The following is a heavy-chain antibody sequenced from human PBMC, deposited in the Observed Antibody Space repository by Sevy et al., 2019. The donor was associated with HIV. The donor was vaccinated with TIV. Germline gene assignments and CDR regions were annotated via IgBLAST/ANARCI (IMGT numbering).Heavy chain of an antibody. Sequence: GGSLRLSCAASGFTFSSYWMSWVRQAPGKGLEWVANIKQDGSEKYYVDSVKGRFTISRDNAKNSLYVQMNSLRAEDTAVYYCARDLSYDFWSGYHYFDYWGQGTLVTVSS. D-gene: IGHD3-3*01. CDR1: GFTFSSYW. J-gene: IGHJ4*02. V-gene: IGHV3-7*01. CDR3: ARDLSYDFWSGYHYFDY. CDR2: IKQDGSEK.